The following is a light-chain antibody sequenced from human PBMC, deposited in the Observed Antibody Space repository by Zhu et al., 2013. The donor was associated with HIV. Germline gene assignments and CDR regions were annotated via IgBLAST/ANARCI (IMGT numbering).Light chain of an antibody. CDR1: QGIINA. V-gene: IGKV1-13*02. Sequence: SQLIQSPSSLSASVGDRVTISCRASQGIINAVAWYQQKPGKPPKLLIYDASNLETGVPSRFSGSASGSDFTLTISSLQPEDFGTYYCQEFKTYISMCNFGLGDQVGDQ. CDR3: QEFKTYISMCN. CDR2: DAS. J-gene: IGKJ2*04.